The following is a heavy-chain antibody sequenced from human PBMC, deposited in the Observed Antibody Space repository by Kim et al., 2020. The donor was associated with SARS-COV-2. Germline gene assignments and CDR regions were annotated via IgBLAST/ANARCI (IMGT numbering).Heavy chain of an antibody. V-gene: IGHV3-23*01. D-gene: IGHD6-13*01. CDR3: AIYTSPWYWSFYY. Sequence: YEHSVKGRFAISRDNSKNPLYLQMNTLRAEDTALYYCAIYTSPWYWSFYYWGQGTLVTVSS. J-gene: IGHJ4*02.